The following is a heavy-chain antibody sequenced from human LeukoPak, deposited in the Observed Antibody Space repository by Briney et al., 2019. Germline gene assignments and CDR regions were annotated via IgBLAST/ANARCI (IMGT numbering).Heavy chain of an antibody. J-gene: IGHJ5*01. CDR1: GGSFSGYY. D-gene: IGHD2-15*01. CDR2: INHSGGT. CDR3: AGGQEAATGQLPDWFDS. V-gene: IGHV4-34*01. Sequence: SETLSLTCAVYGGSFSGYYWSWIRQPPGKGLEWIGEINHSGGTNYNPSLKSRVTLSVDLSKSHFSLKLTSVTAADTAVYYCAGGQEAATGQLPDWFDSWGQGTLVTVSS.